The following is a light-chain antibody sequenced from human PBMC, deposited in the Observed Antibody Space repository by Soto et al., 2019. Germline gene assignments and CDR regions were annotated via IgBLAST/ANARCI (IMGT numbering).Light chain of an antibody. CDR1: QSLLHITGETF. Sequence: DVVMTQTPLSLSVAPGQPASISCKSSQSLLHITGETFLFWYLQKPVQSPQLLIYGVSTRVSGVPDGFSGSGSGTDFTLEISRVETDDVCIYYCMQSTQLPPPFGQGTRL. CDR2: GVS. J-gene: IGKJ5*01. V-gene: IGKV2D-29*02. CDR3: MQSTQLPPP.